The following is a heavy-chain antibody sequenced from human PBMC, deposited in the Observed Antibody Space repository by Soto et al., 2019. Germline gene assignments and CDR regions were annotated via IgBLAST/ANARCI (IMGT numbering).Heavy chain of an antibody. CDR3: AKFWDSDYGVERAFDI. D-gene: IGHD4-17*01. CDR2: ISGSGGST. J-gene: IGHJ3*02. Sequence: GGSLRLSCAASGFTFSSYAMSWVRQAPGKGLEWVSAISGSGGSTYYADSVKGRFTISRDNSKNTLYLQMNSLRAEDTAVYYCAKFWDSDYGVERAFDIWGQGAMVTVSS. CDR1: GFTFSSYA. V-gene: IGHV3-23*01.